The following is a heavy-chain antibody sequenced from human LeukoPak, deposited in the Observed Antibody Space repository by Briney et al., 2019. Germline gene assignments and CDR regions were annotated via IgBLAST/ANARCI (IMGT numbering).Heavy chain of an antibody. V-gene: IGHV3-21*04. CDR1: GFTFSTYS. CDR2: ISSSSSYI. CDR3: ARVAYSSSWFNWFDP. D-gene: IGHD6-13*01. Sequence: GGSLRLSCAASGFTFSTYSMSWVRQAPGKGLEWVSSISSSSSYIYYADSVKGRFTISRDDAKNSLFLQMSSLRAEDTAVYFCARVAYSSSWFNWFDPWGQGTLVTVSS. J-gene: IGHJ5*02.